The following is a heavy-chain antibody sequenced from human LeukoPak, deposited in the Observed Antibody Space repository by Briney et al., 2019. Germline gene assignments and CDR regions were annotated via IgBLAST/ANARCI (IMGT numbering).Heavy chain of an antibody. V-gene: IGHV3-66*01. CDR2: IYSAGTT. Sequence: GGSLRLSCAASGFTVSNNYMNSVRQAPGKGLEWVSLIYSAGTTYYADSVKGRFTISRDGSKNTLYLQMNSLRVEDTAVYYCAIDSRAVTAKSYGGVQGSVVSVSS. J-gene: IGHJ4*02. CDR3: AIDSRAVTAKSYG. CDR1: GFTVSNNY. D-gene: IGHD5-18*01.